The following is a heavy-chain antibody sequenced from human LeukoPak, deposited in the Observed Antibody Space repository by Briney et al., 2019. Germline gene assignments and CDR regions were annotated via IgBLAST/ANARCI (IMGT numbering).Heavy chain of an antibody. CDR3: ARGYIAAAVPYYYYYMDV. CDR1: GGSFSGYY. Sequence: PSETLSLTCAVYGGSFSGYYWSWLRQPPGKGLEWIGEINHSGSTNYNPSLKSRVTISVDTSKNQFSLKLSSVTAADTAVYYCARGYIAAAVPYYYYYMDVWGKGTTVTVSS. D-gene: IGHD6-13*01. V-gene: IGHV4-34*01. CDR2: INHSGST. J-gene: IGHJ6*03.